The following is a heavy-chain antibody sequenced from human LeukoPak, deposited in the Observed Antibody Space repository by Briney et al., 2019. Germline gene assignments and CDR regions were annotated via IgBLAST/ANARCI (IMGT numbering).Heavy chain of an antibody. V-gene: IGHV1-2*02. Sequence: ASVKVSCKASGYTFTGYYMHWVRQAPGQGLEWMGWINPNSGGTNYAQKFQGRVTMTRDTSISTAYMELSRLRSDDTAVYYCARRRYSSSSIGYYYYVDVWGKGTTVTVSS. D-gene: IGHD6-6*01. J-gene: IGHJ6*03. CDR3: ARRRYSSSSIGYYYYVDV. CDR2: INPNSGGT. CDR1: GYTFTGYY.